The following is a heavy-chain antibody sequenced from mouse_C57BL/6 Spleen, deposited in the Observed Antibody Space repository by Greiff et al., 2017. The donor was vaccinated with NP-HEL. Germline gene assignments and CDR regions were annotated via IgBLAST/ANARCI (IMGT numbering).Heavy chain of an antibody. CDR3: ARRLYEYDVGSYAMDY. J-gene: IGHJ4*01. D-gene: IGHD2-4*01. V-gene: IGHV1-82*01. Sequence: LVESGPELVKPGASVKISCKASGYAFSSSWMNWVKQRPGKGLEWIGRIYPGDGDTNYNGKFKGKATLTADKSSSTAYMQLSSLTSEDSAVYFCARRLYEYDVGSYAMDYWGQGTSGTVSS. CDR2: IYPGDGDT. CDR1: GYAFSSSW.